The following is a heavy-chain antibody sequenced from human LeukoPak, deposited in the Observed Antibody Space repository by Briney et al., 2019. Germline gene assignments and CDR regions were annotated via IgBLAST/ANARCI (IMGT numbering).Heavy chain of an antibody. J-gene: IGHJ4*02. CDR3: ARTTSFTASGYDY. V-gene: IGHV1-8*03. Sequence: ASVKVSRKASGYTFTDYHINWVRQATGQGLEWMGWMNPNNGDSGYAQKFQGRVTITRDTSISTSYMELRSLRPDDTAVYFCARTTSFTASGYDYWGQGTLVTVSS. D-gene: IGHD6-25*01. CDR1: GYTFTDYH. CDR2: MNPNNGDS.